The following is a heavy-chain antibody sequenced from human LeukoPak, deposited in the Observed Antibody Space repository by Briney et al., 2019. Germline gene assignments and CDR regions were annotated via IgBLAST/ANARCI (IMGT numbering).Heavy chain of an antibody. CDR3: ARGVGAIAYFDY. Sequence: PVKVSCKASGGTFSSYAISWVRQAPGQGLEWMGGIIPIFGTANYAQKFQGRVTITTDESTSTAYMELSSLRSVDTAVYYCARGVGAIAYFDYWGQGTLVTVSS. J-gene: IGHJ4*02. V-gene: IGHV1-69*05. CDR2: IIPIFGTA. D-gene: IGHD1-26*01. CDR1: GGTFSSYA.